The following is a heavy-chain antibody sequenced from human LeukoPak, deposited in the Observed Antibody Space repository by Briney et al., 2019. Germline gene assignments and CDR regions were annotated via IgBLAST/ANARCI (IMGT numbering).Heavy chain of an antibody. J-gene: IGHJ4*02. CDR2: IYYSGST. CDR3: ARTYYDYVWGRSNHANYFDY. CDR1: GGSISSGGYY. V-gene: IGHV4-31*03. Sequence: PSETLSLTCTVSGGSISSGGYYWSWIRQHPGKGLEWIGYIYYSGSTYYNPSLKSRVTISVDTSKNQFSLKLSSVTAADTAVYYCARTYYDYVWGRSNHANYFDYWGQGTLVTVSS. D-gene: IGHD3-16*01.